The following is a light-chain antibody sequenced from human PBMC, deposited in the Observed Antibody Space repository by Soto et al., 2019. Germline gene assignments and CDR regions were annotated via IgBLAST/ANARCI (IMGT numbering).Light chain of an antibody. CDR2: DAS. Sequence: EIVLTQSPVTLSLSPGERATVSCRASQSVKNYLAWYQQKPGQAPRLLIYDASNRATGIPARFSGSGSGTDFTLTIGSLEPEDFAVYYCQQRSNWPPLTFGGGTKVEI. J-gene: IGKJ4*01. CDR3: QQRSNWPPLT. CDR1: QSVKNY. V-gene: IGKV3-11*01.